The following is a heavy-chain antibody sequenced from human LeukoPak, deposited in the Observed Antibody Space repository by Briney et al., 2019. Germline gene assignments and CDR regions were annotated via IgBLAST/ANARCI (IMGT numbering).Heavy chain of an antibody. CDR3: AREAGASSFRPLDC. CDR2: IYTSGST. D-gene: IGHD1-26*01. J-gene: IGHJ4*02. Sequence: SETLSLTCTVSGGSISSYYWSWIRQPAGKGLEWIGRIYTSGSTNYNPSLKSRVTMSVDTSKNQFSLKLSSVTAADTAVYYCAREAGASSFRPLDCWGQGVLVSVSS. V-gene: IGHV4-4*07. CDR1: GGSISSYY.